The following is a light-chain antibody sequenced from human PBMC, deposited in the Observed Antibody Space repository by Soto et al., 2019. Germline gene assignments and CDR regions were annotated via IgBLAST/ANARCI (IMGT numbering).Light chain of an antibody. V-gene: IGLV2-14*01. CDR3: SSYTSTGAWV. J-gene: IGLJ3*02. CDR2: EVS. Sequence: QSAMAQPASVSGSPGQSITISCSGTSSDIGAYNSFSWYQPHPGQVPQLMIYEVSNRPSGVSNRFSGSKSGNTASLTMSGLQPEDESDYYCSSYTSTGAWVFGGVPKLTVL. CDR1: SSDIGAYNS.